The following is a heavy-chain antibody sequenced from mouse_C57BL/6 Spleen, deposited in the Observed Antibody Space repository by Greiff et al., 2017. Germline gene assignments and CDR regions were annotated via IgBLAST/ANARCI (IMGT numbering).Heavy chain of an antibody. CDR2: IWRGGST. CDR3: AKNSGYDDYAMDY. J-gene: IGHJ4*01. V-gene: IGHV2-5*01. Sequence: VKLMESGPGLVQPSQSLSITCTVSGFSLTSYGVHWVRQSPGKGLEWLGVIWRGGSTDYTAAFMSRLSITKDNSKSQVFFKMNSLQADDTAIYYCAKNSGYDDYAMDYWGQGTSVTVSS. CDR1: GFSLTSYG. D-gene: IGHD2-3*01.